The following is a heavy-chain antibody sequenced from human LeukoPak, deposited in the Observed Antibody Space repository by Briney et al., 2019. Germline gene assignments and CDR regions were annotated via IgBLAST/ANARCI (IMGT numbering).Heavy chain of an antibody. V-gene: IGHV3-74*01. J-gene: IGHJ5*01. CDR3: AREDRGSHGLFDP. CDR2: ISGGGGST. D-gene: IGHD1-26*01. CDR1: GFTLSNYW. Sequence: GGSLRLSCPAYGFTLSNYWMRWVRQAPGKGLVWVSRISGGGGSTFYAGSVKDRFTISRDKAKNTVYLQMNSLRAEDTAIYYCAREDRGSHGLFDPCGQGPLVTASS.